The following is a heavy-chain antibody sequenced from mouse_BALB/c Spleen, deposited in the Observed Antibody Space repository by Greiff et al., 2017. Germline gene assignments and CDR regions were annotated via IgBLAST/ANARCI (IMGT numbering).Heavy chain of an antibody. CDR3: ARDDGYYEYAMDY. Sequence: EVKLMESGGGLVKPGGSLKLSCAASGFAFSSYDMSWVRQTPEKRLEWVAYISSGGGSTYYPDTAKGRFTISRDNAKNNLYLQMSSLKSEDTAMYYCARDDGYYEYAMDYWGQGTSVTVSS. D-gene: IGHD2-3*01. V-gene: IGHV5-12-1*01. J-gene: IGHJ4*01. CDR1: GFAFSSYD. CDR2: ISSGGGST.